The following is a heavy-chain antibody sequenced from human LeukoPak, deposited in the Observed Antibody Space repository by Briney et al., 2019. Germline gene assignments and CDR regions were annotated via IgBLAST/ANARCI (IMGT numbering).Heavy chain of an antibody. D-gene: IGHD6-19*01. V-gene: IGHV4-39*07. Sequence: SETLSLTCTVSGGSISSTLYYWGWIRQPPGKGLEWIGSIYYRGSTSHNPSLKSRVAISVDTSKNQFSLKLSSVTAADTAVYYCARDSRSGWGNWFDPWGQGTLVTVSS. J-gene: IGHJ5*02. CDR1: GGSISSTLYY. CDR2: IYYRGST. CDR3: ARDSRSGWGNWFDP.